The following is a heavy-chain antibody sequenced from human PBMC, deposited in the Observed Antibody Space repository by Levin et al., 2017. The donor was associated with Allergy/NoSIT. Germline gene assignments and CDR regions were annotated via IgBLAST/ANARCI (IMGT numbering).Heavy chain of an antibody. Sequence: PSETLSLTCAASGFTFSSSAMHWVRQAPGKGLEWVAGLSYDGSNKFYADSVKGRFTISRDNSKDTLYLQMNSLRADDTAVYHCARDQGFGDYILYYFDYWGQGTLVTVSS. V-gene: IGHV3-30-3*01. D-gene: IGHD4-17*01. J-gene: IGHJ4*02. CDR1: GFTFSSSA. CDR2: LSYDGSNK. CDR3: ARDQGFGDYILYYFDY.